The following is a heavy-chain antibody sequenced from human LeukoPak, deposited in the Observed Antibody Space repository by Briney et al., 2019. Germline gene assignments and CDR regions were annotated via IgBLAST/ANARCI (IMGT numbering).Heavy chain of an antibody. Sequence: PGRSLRLSCAASGFTFSSYGMHWVRQAPGKGLEWVAVIWYDGSSKYYADSVKGRFTISRDNSKNTLYLQMNSLRAEDTAVYYCARENGDYDGPDDAFDIWGQGTMVTVSS. V-gene: IGHV3-33*01. D-gene: IGHD4-17*01. CDR3: ARENGDYDGPDDAFDI. CDR2: IWYDGSSK. CDR1: GFTFSSYG. J-gene: IGHJ3*02.